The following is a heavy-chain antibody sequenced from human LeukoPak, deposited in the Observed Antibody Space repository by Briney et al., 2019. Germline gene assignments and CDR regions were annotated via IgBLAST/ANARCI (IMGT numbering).Heavy chain of an antibody. V-gene: IGHV4-34*01. CDR3: ARTDSYGYYFDY. Sequence: SETLSLTCAVYGGSFSGYYWGWIRQPPGKGLEWIGSIYYSGSTYYNPSLKSRVTISVDTSKNHFSLKLSSVTAVDTAVYYCARTDSYGYYFDYWGQGTLVTVSS. J-gene: IGHJ4*02. D-gene: IGHD5-18*01. CDR2: IYYSGST. CDR1: GGSFSGYY.